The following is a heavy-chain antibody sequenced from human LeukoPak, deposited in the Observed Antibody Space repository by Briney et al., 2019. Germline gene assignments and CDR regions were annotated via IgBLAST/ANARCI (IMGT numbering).Heavy chain of an antibody. D-gene: IGHD2-21*02. V-gene: IGHV4-59*01. CDR2: IYYSGST. J-gene: IGHJ6*01. CDR3: ARGPLTLEDYGMDV. Sequence: SETLSLTCTVSGVSISSYYWSWIRQPPGKGLEWIGYIYYSGSTNYNPSLKSRVTISVDTSKNQFSLKLSSVTAADTAVYYCARGPLTLEDYGMDVWGQGTTVIVSS. CDR1: GVSISSYY.